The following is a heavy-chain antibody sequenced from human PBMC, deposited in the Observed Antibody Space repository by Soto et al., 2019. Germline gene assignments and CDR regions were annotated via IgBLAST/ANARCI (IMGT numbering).Heavy chain of an antibody. CDR3: ARDRRDHSSSWWGYFDY. CDR1: GFTFSSYA. Sequence: QVQLVESGGGVVQPGRSLRLSCAASGFTFSSYAMHWVRQAPGKGLEWVAVISYDGSKKYYADSVKGRFTISRDNSKNTLYRQMNSLRAEDTAVYYCARDRRDHSSSWWGYFDYWGQGTLVTVSS. V-gene: IGHV3-30-3*01. J-gene: IGHJ4*02. D-gene: IGHD6-13*01. CDR2: ISYDGSKK.